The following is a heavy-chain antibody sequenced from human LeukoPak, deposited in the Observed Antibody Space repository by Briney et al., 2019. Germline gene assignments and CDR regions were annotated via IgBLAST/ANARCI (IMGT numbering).Heavy chain of an antibody. Sequence: GGSLRLSCAASGFTVSSNYMSWVRQAPGKGLEWVSVIYSGGSTYYADSVKGRFTISRDNSKNTLYLQMNSLRAEDTAVYYCCTSPSFGSSWYQFNYWGQGALVIVSS. CDR2: IYSGGST. D-gene: IGHD6-13*01. V-gene: IGHV3-53*01. CDR3: CTSPSFGSSWYQFNY. CDR1: GFTVSSNY. J-gene: IGHJ4*02.